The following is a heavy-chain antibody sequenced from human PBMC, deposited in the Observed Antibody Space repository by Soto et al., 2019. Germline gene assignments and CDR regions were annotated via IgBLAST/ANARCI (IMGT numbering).Heavy chain of an antibody. V-gene: IGHV1-58*02. CDR1: GFTFTSSA. CDR3: AASSSTSGGYYGIDV. Sequence: GASLKVPRKTSGFTFTSSAIQWVRQARGQPLEWIGWIVVGSGHTNFAQKFQERVSITRNMSTGTAYMELSSLGSEDTAMYYCAASSSTSGGYYGIDVWGQGTTVTVSS. J-gene: IGHJ6*02. CDR2: IVVGSGHT. D-gene: IGHD2-2*01.